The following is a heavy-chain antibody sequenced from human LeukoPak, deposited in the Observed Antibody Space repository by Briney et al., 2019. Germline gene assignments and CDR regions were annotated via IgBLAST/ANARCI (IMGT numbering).Heavy chain of an antibody. Sequence: GGSLRLSCAVSGFTVSTKLMSWVRQAPGKGLEWVSGINGGGSTYYADSVKGRFTISRDSSRNTLFLQMSSLRAEDTAVYYCAKDGPERPSDVWGKGTTVTVSS. CDR2: INGGGST. CDR3: AKDGPERPSDV. CDR1: GFTVSTKL. V-gene: IGHV3-66*02. J-gene: IGHJ6*04. D-gene: IGHD1-14*01.